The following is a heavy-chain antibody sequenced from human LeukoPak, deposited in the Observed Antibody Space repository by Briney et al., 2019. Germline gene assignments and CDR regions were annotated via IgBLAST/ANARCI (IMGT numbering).Heavy chain of an antibody. V-gene: IGHV3-30-3*01. D-gene: IGHD6-19*01. CDR3: AKDKQWLVNRGHFDY. Sequence: PGGSLRLSCAASGSTFSKYAMHWVRQAPGEGLDWVAVISYDGNHKFYADSVKGRFTISRDNAKNSLYLQMNSLRAEDTALYYCAKDKQWLVNRGHFDYWGQGTLVTVSS. CDR2: ISYDGNHK. J-gene: IGHJ4*02. CDR1: GSTFSKYA.